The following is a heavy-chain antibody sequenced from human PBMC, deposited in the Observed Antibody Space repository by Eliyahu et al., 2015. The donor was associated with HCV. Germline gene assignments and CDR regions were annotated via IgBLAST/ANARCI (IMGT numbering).Heavy chain of an antibody. J-gene: IGHJ3*02. CDR2: ISYDGSNK. CDR1: GFXXSNYA. V-gene: IGHV3-30-3*01. CDR3: ARGGYINGYNDAFDT. Sequence: QVQLVESGGGVVQPGRSLRLSCXASGFXXSNYAMHWVRQAPGKGLEWVTFISYDGSNKYFADSVKGRFTISRDNSKNTMFLQMNSLRPEDTAVYYCARGGYINGYNDAFDTWGQGTMVTVSS. D-gene: IGHD5-18*01.